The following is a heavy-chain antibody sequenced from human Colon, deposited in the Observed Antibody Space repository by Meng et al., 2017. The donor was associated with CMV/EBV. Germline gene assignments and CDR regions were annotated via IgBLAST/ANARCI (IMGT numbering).Heavy chain of an antibody. Sequence: GSLRLSCTVSGVSISSYYWNWIRQAPGKGLEWIGYFYYRGGTNYNASLRSRVTISVDPSKNQFSLKMSSVTAADTAVYYCARDPTEHSSSSGYFDSWGQGTLVTVSS. J-gene: IGHJ4*02. CDR2: FYYRGGT. D-gene: IGHD6-6*01. CDR3: ARDPTEHSSSSGYFDS. CDR1: GVSISSYY. V-gene: IGHV4-59*01.